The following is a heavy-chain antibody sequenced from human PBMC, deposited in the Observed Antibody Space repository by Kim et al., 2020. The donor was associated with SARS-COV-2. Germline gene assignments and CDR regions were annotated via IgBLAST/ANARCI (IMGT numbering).Heavy chain of an antibody. Sequence: GESLKISCKGSGYSFTSYWIGWVRQMPGKGLEWMGIIYPGDSDTRYSPSFQGQVTISADKSISTAYLQWSTLKASDTAMYYCARTAQNYDILTGYYPYYYYGMDVWGQGTTVTVSS. J-gene: IGHJ6*02. V-gene: IGHV5-51*01. D-gene: IGHD3-9*01. CDR1: GYSFTSYW. CDR3: ARTAQNYDILTGYYPYYYYGMDV. CDR2: IYPGDSDT.